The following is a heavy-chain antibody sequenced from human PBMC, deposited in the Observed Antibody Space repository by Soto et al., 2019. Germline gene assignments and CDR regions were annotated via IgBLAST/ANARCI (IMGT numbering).Heavy chain of an antibody. D-gene: IGHD3-22*01. V-gene: IGHV4-30-4*01. J-gene: IGHJ2*01. CDR2: ISYSGSA. Sequence: SETLSLTCTVSGGSISSGNYYWSWIRQPPGKGLEWIGFISYSGSAHYNPSLKSRVNMSVDTSKKQFSLNLSFVTAADTAVYYCARVVLGYDSSGYYPYWYFDLWGRGTLVT. CDR3: ARVVLGYDSSGYYPYWYFDL. CDR1: GGSISSGNYY.